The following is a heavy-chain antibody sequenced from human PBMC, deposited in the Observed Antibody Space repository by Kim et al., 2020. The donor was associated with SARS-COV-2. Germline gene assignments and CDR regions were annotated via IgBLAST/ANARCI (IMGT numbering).Heavy chain of an antibody. CDR1: GGSISSSSYY. J-gene: IGHJ4*02. CDR2: ICYSGST. Sequence: SETLSLTCTVSGGSISSSSYYWIWIRQPPGKELVGIGSICYSGSTYSNPSLKSRVTISVDTSKNQFSLKLSSVTAAATSVYYWARQGLVSNGSYYAFDYWGQGTLVTVSS. D-gene: IGHD3-22*01. V-gene: IGHV4-39*01. CDR3: ARQGLVSNGSYYAFDY.